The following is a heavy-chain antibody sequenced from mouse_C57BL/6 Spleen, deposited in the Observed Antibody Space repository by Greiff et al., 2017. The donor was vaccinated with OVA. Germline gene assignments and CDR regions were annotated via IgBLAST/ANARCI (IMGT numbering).Heavy chain of an antibody. CDR1: GYAFTNYL. Sequence: VKLQQSGAELVRPGTSVKVSCKASGYAFTNYLIEWVKQRPGQGLEWIGVINPGSGGTNYNEKFKGKATLTADKSSSTAYMQLSSLTSEDSAVYFCARATGTKVCDYWGQGTTLTVSS. CDR3: ARATGTKVCDY. CDR2: INPGSGGT. V-gene: IGHV1-54*01. D-gene: IGHD4-1*01. J-gene: IGHJ2*01.